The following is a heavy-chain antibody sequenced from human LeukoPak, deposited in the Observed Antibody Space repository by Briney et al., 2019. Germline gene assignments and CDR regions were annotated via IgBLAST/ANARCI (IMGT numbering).Heavy chain of an antibody. CDR1: GFTFSSYW. CDR3: ASLSGGSYFDY. Sequence: PGGSLRLSCAASGFTFSSYWMSWVRQAPGKGLGWVANIKQDGSEKYYVDSVKGRFTISRDNAKNSLYLQMNSLRAEDTAVYYCASLSGGSYFDYWGQGTLVTVSS. V-gene: IGHV3-7*01. D-gene: IGHD2-15*01. CDR2: IKQDGSEK. J-gene: IGHJ4*02.